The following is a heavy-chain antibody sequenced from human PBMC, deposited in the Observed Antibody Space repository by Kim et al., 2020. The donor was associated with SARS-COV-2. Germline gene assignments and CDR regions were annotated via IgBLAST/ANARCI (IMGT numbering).Heavy chain of an antibody. D-gene: IGHD2-21*01. CDR2: ISYDGSNK. V-gene: IGHV3-30*03. Sequence: GGSLRLSCVASGFTFSNYGMHWVRQAPGKGLEWVAVISYDGSNKYYADSAKGRFTISRDNSKNTLSLQMNSLRAEDTAVYYCVVPRRRGGWLLLDFEYWGQGTLVTVSS. CDR3: VVPRRRGGWLLLDFEY. CDR1: GFTFSNYG. J-gene: IGHJ4*02.